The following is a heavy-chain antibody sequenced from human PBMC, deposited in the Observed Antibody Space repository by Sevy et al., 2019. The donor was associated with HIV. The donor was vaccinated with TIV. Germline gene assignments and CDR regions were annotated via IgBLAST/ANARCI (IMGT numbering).Heavy chain of an antibody. Sequence: SQTLSLTCAISGDSVSSNSAAWNWIRQSPSRGLEWLGRTYYRSKWYNDYAVSVKSRITINPDTSKNQFPLQLNSVTPEDTAVYYCARDNTVVKRYYYYYGMDVWGQGTTVTVSS. D-gene: IGHD2-15*01. V-gene: IGHV6-1*01. CDR2: TYYRSKWYN. CDR3: ARDNTVVKRYYYYYGMDV. J-gene: IGHJ6*02. CDR1: GDSVSSNSAA.